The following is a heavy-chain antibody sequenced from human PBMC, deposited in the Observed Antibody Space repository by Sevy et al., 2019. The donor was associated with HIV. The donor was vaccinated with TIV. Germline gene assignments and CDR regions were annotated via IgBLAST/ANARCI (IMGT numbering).Heavy chain of an antibody. V-gene: IGHV1-69*13. CDR3: AREKAARRGRYYYYGMDV. D-gene: IGHD6-6*01. Sequence: ASVKVSCKASGGTFSSYAISWVRQAPGQGLEWMGGIIPIFGTANYAQKFQGTVTITADESTSTAYMELSSLRSEDTAVYYCAREKAARRGRYYYYGMDVWGQGTTVTVSS. CDR1: GGTFSSYA. CDR2: IIPIFGTA. J-gene: IGHJ6*02.